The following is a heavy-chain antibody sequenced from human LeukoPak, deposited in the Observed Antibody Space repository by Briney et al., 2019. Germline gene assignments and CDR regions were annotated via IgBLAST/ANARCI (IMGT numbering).Heavy chain of an antibody. D-gene: IGHD1/OR15-1a*01. CDR3: ARENKDAFDI. V-gene: IGHV6-1*01. CDR1: GDSVSTNSAA. J-gene: IGHJ3*02. Sequence: SQTLSLTCTLSGDSVSTNSAAWSWIRQSPSRGLEWLGRTYYRSKWYNDYAVSVKSRITINPDTSKNQFSLQLNSVTPEDTAVYYCARENKDAFDIWGQGTMVTVSS. CDR2: TYYRSKWYN.